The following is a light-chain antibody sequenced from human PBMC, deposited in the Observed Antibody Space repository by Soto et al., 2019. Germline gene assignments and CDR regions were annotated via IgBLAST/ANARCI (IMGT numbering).Light chain of an antibody. V-gene: IGKV3-20*01. CDR2: GAS. CDR3: HHYET. CDR1: QSVSSY. J-gene: IGKJ1*01. Sequence: EIVLTQSPATLSFSPGEGATLSCRASQSVSSYLAWYQQKPGQAPRLLMYGASIRAAGVPDRFSGSGSGTEFTLTISRLEPEDFTVYYCHHYETFGQGTKVDIK.